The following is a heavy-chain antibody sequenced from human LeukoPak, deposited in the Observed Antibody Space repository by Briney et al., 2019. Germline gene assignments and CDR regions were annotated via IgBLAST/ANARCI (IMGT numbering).Heavy chain of an antibody. V-gene: IGHV3-23*01. D-gene: IGHD5-24*01. CDR3: AKDRVGMATIN. Sequence: GGSLRLSCAASGFTFSSYGMSWVRQAPGKGLEWVSAISGGAISTYYADSVKGRFTISRDNSKNTLYLQMNSLRAEDTAVYYCAKDRVGMATINWGQGTLVTVSS. CDR2: ISGGAIST. J-gene: IGHJ4*02. CDR1: GFTFSSYG.